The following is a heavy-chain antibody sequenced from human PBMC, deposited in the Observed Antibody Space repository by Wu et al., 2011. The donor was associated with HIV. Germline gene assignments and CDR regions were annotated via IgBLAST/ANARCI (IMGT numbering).Heavy chain of an antibody. CDR1: DYTFTGYY. CDR2: INPNSGGT. D-gene: IGHD2-15*01. Sequence: QVQLVQSGAEVKKPGSSVKVVLQGFSDYTFTGYYMHWVRQAPGQGLEWMGWINPNSGGTNYAQKFQGRVTMTRDTSISTAYMELSRLRSDDTAVYYCAREICSGGSCYVGNYYYMDVWGKGTTVTRLL. J-gene: IGHJ6*03. V-gene: IGHV1-2*02. CDR3: AREICSGGSCYVGNYYYMDV.